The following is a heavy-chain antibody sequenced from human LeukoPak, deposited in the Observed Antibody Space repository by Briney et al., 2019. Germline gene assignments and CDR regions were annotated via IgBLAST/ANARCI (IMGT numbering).Heavy chain of an antibody. D-gene: IGHD1-26*01. V-gene: IGHV3-21*01. CDR2: IFRSGSSI. Sequence: GGSLRLSCAASGFTFNTYSMNWVRQAPGKGLEWVSFIFRSGSSIYYADSVKGRFTISRDNAKNSLYLQMNSLTAEDTAVYYCARAVGATRVIDYYYYYMDVWGKGTTVTVSS. CDR3: ARAVGATRVIDYYYYYMDV. CDR1: GFTFNTYS. J-gene: IGHJ6*03.